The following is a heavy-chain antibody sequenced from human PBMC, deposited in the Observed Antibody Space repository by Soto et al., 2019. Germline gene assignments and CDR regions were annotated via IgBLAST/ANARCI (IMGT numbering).Heavy chain of an antibody. D-gene: IGHD4-4*01. CDR2: IIPTFGTT. V-gene: IGHV1-69*01. CDR1: GGNFSSNG. J-gene: IGHJ5*02. CDR3: AGASDSTWYIWLDP. Sequence: QVQLVQSGAEVKKPGSSVKVSCKAPGGNFSSNGIRWVRQAPGQGLEFMGGIIPTFGTTNYAHKFRGRVTITADESTGTAYMELSSLRSDDTAVYYCAGASDSTWYIWLDPWGQGTLVTVSS.